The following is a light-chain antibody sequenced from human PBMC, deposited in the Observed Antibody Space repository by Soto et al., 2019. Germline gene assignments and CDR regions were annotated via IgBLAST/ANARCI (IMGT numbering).Light chain of an antibody. CDR1: SSDVGGYKY. CDR2: DVS. V-gene: IGLV2-14*01. Sequence: QSALTQPASVSGSPGQSITISCTGTSSDVGGYKYVSWYQQHPGKAPKLMIYDVSDRPSGLSNRFSGSKSGNTASLTISGLQVEDEADYYCSSYTSSSTLVFGTGTKVTVL. J-gene: IGLJ1*01. CDR3: SSYTSSSTLV.